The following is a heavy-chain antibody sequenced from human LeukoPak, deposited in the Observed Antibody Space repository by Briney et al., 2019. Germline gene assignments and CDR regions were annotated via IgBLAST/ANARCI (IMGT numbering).Heavy chain of an antibody. CDR3: IRDREHGFNLDY. CDR2: TYYRSKWYH. J-gene: IGHJ4*02. Sequence: SQTLSLTCVITGDSVSSNTAAWNWIRQSPLRSLEWLGRTYYRSKWYHDYAVSVKSRITINADTSKNQFSLQLNSVTPEDTAVYYCIRDREHGFNLDYWGRGTLVTVSS. D-gene: IGHD5-24*01. CDR1: GDSVSSNTAA. V-gene: IGHV6-1*01.